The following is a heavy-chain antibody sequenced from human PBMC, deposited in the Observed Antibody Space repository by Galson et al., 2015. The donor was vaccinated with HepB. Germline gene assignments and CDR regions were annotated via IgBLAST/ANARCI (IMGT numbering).Heavy chain of an antibody. CDR1: GFTFSSYW. V-gene: IGHV3-74*01. D-gene: IGHD3-16*01. CDR3: ARREPTRLRP. J-gene: IGHJ5*02. CDR2: IDSDGSST. Sequence: SLRLSCAASGFTFSSYWMHWVRQAPGKGLVWVSRIDSDGSSTSYADSVEGRFTISRDNAKNTLYLQMNSLRAGDTAVYYCARREPTRLRPWGQGTLVTVSS.